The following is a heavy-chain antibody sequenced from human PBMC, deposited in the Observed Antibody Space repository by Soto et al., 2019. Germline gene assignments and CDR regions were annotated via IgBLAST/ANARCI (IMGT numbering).Heavy chain of an antibody. V-gene: IGHV4-59*08. D-gene: IGHD3-10*01. J-gene: IGHJ5*02. CDR3: ARLLWSRGDWFDP. CDR2: IYYRRST. Sequence: SETVSLTCTVSGYSISSYYWSWIRQPPGKGLEWIGYIYYRRSTNYNTSLKSRITISVDTSKNQLSLKLSSVTAADTAVYYCARLLWSRGDWFDPWGQGTLVTVS. CDR1: GYSISSYY.